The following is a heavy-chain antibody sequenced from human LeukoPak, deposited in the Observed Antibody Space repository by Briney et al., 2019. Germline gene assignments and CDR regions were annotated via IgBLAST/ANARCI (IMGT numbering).Heavy chain of an antibody. Sequence: SVKVSCKGSGGTFSSYAISWVRQAPGQGLEWMGRIIPIFGTANYAQKFQGRVTITTDESTSTAYMELSSLRSEDTAVYYCARNQGYSSGWSLGYWGQGTLVTVSS. J-gene: IGHJ4*02. V-gene: IGHV1-69*05. CDR1: GGTFSSYA. CDR2: IIPIFGTA. CDR3: ARNQGYSSGWSLGY. D-gene: IGHD6-19*01.